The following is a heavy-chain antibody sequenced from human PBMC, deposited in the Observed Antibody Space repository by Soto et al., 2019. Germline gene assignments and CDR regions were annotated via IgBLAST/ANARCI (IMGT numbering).Heavy chain of an antibody. CDR1: GCTFSSFA. CDR3: AKGGGIVVVVAATLCYFDY. D-gene: IGHD2-15*01. CDR2: ISGSGGST. V-gene: IGHV3-23*01. J-gene: IGHJ4*02. Sequence: PGGSLRLPCAASGCTFSSFARRWVRQAPGKGREWVSAISGSGGSTYYADSVKGRFTISRDNSKNTLYLQMNSLRAEDTAVYYCAKGGGIVVVVAATLCYFDYWGQGTLVTVSS.